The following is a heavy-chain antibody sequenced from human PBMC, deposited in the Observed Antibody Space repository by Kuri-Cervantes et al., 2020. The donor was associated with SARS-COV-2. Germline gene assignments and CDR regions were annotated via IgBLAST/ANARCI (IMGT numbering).Heavy chain of an antibody. D-gene: IGHD6-25*01. CDR2: IYTGGST. CDR1: GGSISSYY. Sequence: ESLKISCTVSGGSISSYYWSWIRQPAGKGLEWIGRIYTGGSTNYNPSLKSRVTMSVDTSKNQFSLKLSSVTAADTAVYYCAREGRSARQAYYYYMDVWGKGTTVTVSS. CDR3: AREGRSARQAYYYYMDV. J-gene: IGHJ6*03. V-gene: IGHV4-4*07.